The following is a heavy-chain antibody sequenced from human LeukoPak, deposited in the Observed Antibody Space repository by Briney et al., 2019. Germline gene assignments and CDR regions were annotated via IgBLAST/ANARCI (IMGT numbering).Heavy chain of an antibody. D-gene: IGHD2-15*01. J-gene: IGHJ6*03. CDR3: ARERDHVVVVAATTRYYYYYMDV. Sequence: GASVRVSCKASGGTFSSYTISRVRQAPGQGLEWMGRIIPILGIANYAQKFQGRVTITADKSTSTAYMELSSLRSEDTAVYYCARERDHVVVVAATTRYYYYYMDVWGKGTTVTVSS. CDR1: GGTFSSYT. CDR2: IIPILGIA. V-gene: IGHV1-69*04.